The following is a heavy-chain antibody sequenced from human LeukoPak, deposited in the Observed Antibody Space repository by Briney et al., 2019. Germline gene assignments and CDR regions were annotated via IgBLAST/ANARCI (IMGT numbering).Heavy chain of an antibody. J-gene: IGHJ6*03. CDR1: GGSINNYY. Sequence: SETLSLTCAVSGGSINNYYWSWIRQPPGKGLEWIGYIYYSGSTNYNPSLKSRVTISVDTSKNQFSLKLSSVTAADTAVYYCARETSQKGAHYMDVWGKGTTVTISS. D-gene: IGHD3-16*01. CDR2: IYYSGST. V-gene: IGHV4-59*01. CDR3: ARETSQKGAHYMDV.